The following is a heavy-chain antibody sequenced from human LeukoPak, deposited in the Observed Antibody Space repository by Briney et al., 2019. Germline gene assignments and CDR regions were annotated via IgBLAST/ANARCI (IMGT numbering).Heavy chain of an antibody. Sequence: SETLSLTCTVPGGSISSYYWSWIRQPPGKGLEWIGYIYYIGITNYNPSLKSRVTISVDTSKNQFSLKLTSVTAADTAVYYCARLYYDYVWGSYRYTPPGWFDPWGQGTLVTVSS. CDR1: GGSISSYY. V-gene: IGHV4-59*08. CDR2: IYYIGIT. CDR3: ARLYYDYVWGSYRYTPPGWFDP. J-gene: IGHJ5*02. D-gene: IGHD3-16*02.